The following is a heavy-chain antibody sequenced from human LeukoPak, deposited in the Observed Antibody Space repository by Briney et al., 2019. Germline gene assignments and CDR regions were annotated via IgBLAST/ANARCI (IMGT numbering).Heavy chain of an antibody. Sequence: GGSLRLSCAASGFTFSSYSMNWVRQAPGKGLEWVSSISSSSSYIYYADSVKGRFTISRDNAKNSLYLQMNSLRAEDTAVYYCARDSGYYYDSSGSQTRFDYWGQGTLVTVSS. CDR2: ISSSSSYI. CDR1: GFTFSSYS. D-gene: IGHD3-22*01. J-gene: IGHJ4*02. V-gene: IGHV3-21*01. CDR3: ARDSGYYYDSSGSQTRFDY.